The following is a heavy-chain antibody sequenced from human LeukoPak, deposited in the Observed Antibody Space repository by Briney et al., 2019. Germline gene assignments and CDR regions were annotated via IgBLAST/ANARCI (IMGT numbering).Heavy chain of an antibody. CDR1: GFTFSSYS. D-gene: IGHD1-26*01. Sequence: PGGSLRLSCAASGFTFSSYSMNWVRQAPGKGLEWVSHITSSSSTIYHADSVKGRFTISRDNAKNSLYLQMNSLRDEDTAVYYCARGGSYPFDYWGQGTLVTVSS. J-gene: IGHJ4*02. V-gene: IGHV3-48*02. CDR2: ITSSSSTI. CDR3: ARGGSYPFDY.